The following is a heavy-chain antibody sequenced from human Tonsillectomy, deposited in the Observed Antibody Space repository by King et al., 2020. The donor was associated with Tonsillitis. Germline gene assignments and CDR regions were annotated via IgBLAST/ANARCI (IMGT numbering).Heavy chain of an antibody. CDR2: INPSGGST. D-gene: IGHD6-13*01. J-gene: IGHJ6*02. CDR3: ARNLLSFIAATPFIYYYYYYGMDV. V-gene: IGHV1-46*01. CDR1: GYTFTSYY. Sequence: VQLVESGAEVKKPGASVKVSCKASGYTFTSYYMHWVRQAPGQGLEWMGIINPSGGSTSYAQKFQGRVTMTRDTSTSTVYMELSSLRSEDTAVYYCARNLLSFIAATPFIYYYYYYGMDVWGQGTTVTVSS.